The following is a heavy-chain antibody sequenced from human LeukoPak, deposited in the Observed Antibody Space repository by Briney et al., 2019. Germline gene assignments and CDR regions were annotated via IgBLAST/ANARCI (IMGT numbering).Heavy chain of an antibody. V-gene: IGHV5-51*03. CDR1: GYSFTSYW. J-gene: IGHJ3*02. D-gene: IGHD3-3*01. CDR3: ARLTYYDFWSGYNYAFDI. Sequence: KPGESLKISCKGSGYSFTSYWIGWVRQMPGKGLEWMGIIYPGDSDTRYGPSFQGQVTISADKSISTAYMELSRLRSDDTAVYYCARLTYYDFWSGYNYAFDIWGQGTMVTVSS. CDR2: IYPGDSDT.